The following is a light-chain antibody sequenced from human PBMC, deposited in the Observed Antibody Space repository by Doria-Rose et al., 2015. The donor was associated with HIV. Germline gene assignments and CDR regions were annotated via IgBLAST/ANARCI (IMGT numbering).Light chain of an antibody. CDR1: QSFSSTY. V-gene: IGKV3-20*01. J-gene: IGKJ1*01. CDR2: GGS. CDR3: HQYGTSWT. Sequence: TQSPGTLSLSPGERATLSCRASQSFSSTYLAWYQQKPGQAPGLLIYGGSTRATGIPDRFSASGSGTDFTLTINRLEPEDFALYYCHQYGTSWTFGQGTKVEI.